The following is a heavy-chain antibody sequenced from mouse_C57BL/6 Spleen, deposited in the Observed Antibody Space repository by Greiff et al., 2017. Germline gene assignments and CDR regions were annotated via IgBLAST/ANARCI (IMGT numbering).Heavy chain of an antibody. CDR3: AREGLRWGFAY. Sequence: VKLLESGPELVKPGASVKISCKASGYAFSSSWMNWVKQRPGKGLEWIGRIYPGDGDTNYNGKFKGKATLTADKSSSTAYMQLSSLTSEDSAVYFCAREGLRWGFAYWGQGTLVTVSA. CDR1: GYAFSSSW. V-gene: IGHV1-82*01. CDR2: IYPGDGDT. D-gene: IGHD1-1*01. J-gene: IGHJ3*01.